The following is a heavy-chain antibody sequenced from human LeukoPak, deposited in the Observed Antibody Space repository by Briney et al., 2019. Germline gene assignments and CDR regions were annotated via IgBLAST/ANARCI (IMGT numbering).Heavy chain of an antibody. CDR3: ARDRAGAQNWVALDP. V-gene: IGHV3-66*03. D-gene: IGHD7-27*01. CDR1: DSPSATTT. J-gene: IGHJ5*02. Sequence: GGSLRLSCAASDSPSATTTWPGSARIQGRGWSGSHYYTDSVKGRFTMSRDNFKNTLYLQMNSLRPEDTALYYCARDRAGAQNWVALDPWGQGTLVTVSS.